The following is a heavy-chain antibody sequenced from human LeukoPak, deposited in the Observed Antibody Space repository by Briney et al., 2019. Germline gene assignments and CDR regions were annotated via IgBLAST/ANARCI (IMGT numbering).Heavy chain of an antibody. CDR1: GDSITSCNM. Sequence: SETLSLSCAVSGDSITSCNMWCWVRQSPEKGLEWIGEIYHTGATNYNTSLKSRVTMSVDKSKNQFFLNLSSVTAADTAVYYCASGSHAETTHFDYWGQGTLVTVSS. V-gene: IGHV4-4*02. D-gene: IGHD3-16*01. CDR2: IYHTGAT. CDR3: ASGSHAETTHFDY. J-gene: IGHJ4*01.